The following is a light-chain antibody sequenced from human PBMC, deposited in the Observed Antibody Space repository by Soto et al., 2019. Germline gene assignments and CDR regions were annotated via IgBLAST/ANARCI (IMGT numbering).Light chain of an antibody. CDR3: TSYAGSDSIL. CDR2: EVA. CDR1: SRDVGDYNY. Sequence: QSVLTQPPSASGSPGQSVTISCTGTSRDVGDYNYVSWYQQHPGKAPKLIIYEVAKRPSGVPDRFSGSKSGNTASLTVSGLQAEDEADYYCTSYAGSDSILFGGGTKLTVL. V-gene: IGLV2-8*01. J-gene: IGLJ2*01.